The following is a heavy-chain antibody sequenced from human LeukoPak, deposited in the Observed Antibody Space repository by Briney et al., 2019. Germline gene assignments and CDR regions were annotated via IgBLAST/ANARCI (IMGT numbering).Heavy chain of an antibody. CDR3: AKIVVSGIVY. CDR2: ICDSGACT. Sequence: GGSLRLSCAAAGFTFSIYAMSWIRQAPGKGLEWVSSICDSGACTFYGDSVNGRFTVSRDNSETTLYLQMNSLRIQDTAVYYCAKIVVSGIVYWGQGTLVTVSS. V-gene: IGHV3-23*01. J-gene: IGHJ4*02. D-gene: IGHD6-19*01. CDR1: GFTFSIYA.